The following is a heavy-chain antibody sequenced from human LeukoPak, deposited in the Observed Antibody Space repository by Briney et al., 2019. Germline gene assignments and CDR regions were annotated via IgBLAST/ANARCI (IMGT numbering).Heavy chain of an antibody. D-gene: IGHD2-2*01. CDR1: GFXFSSYA. Sequence: GGSLRLSCEASGFXFSSYAMSWLRQAPGKGQEWVSDISGSYGTTYYADSVKGRFTISRDNSKNTLYLQMNCLRAEDTALYYCAKGNIAELPAAPYYWGQGTLVTVSS. J-gene: IGHJ4*02. CDR3: AKGNIAELPAAPYY. CDR2: ISGSYGTT. V-gene: IGHV3-23*01.